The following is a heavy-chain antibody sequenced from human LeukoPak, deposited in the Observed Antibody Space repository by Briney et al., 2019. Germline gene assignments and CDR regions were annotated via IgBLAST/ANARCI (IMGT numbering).Heavy chain of an antibody. CDR2: MSYDGSNK. CDR3: AKDHLYDFWSGYYDY. CDR1: GFTFSSYG. D-gene: IGHD3-3*01. J-gene: IGHJ4*02. Sequence: PGGSLRLSCAASGFTFSSYGMHWVRQAPGKGLEWVAVMSYDGSNKYYADSLKGRFTISRDNSKNTLFLQMNSLRAEDTAVYYCAKDHLYDFWSGYYDYWGQGTLVTVSS. V-gene: IGHV3-30*19.